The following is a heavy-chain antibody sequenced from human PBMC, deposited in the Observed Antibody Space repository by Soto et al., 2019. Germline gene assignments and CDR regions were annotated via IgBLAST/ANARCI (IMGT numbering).Heavy chain of an antibody. CDR2: IHWDDTE. CDR3: VHLCFYGVSDYYHYFDY. J-gene: IGHJ4*02. CDR1: GFSIRPTGAG. Sequence: QITLKESGPTLVRPTQTLTLTCSFSGFSIRPTGAGVGWIRQPPGKAPEWLTVIHWDDTEFYSPSLKDRLIITKDTSKNQVVLTMTNMDPVDTATYYCVHLCFYGVSDYYHYFDYWGQGTLVTVS. V-gene: IGHV2-5*02. D-gene: IGHD3-22*01.